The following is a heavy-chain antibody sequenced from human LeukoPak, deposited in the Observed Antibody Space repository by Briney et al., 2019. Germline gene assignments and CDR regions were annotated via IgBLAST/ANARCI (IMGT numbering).Heavy chain of an antibody. Sequence: GGSLRLSCAASGFSFSSYWLNWVRQAPGKGLEWAANIKQDGSEKYYVDSVKGRFTISRDNAKNSLYLQMNSLRAEDTAVYYCARDVEGVADYWGQGTLVTVSS. D-gene: IGHD3-3*01. CDR2: IKQDGSEK. V-gene: IGHV3-7*01. CDR3: ARDVEGVADY. CDR1: GFSFSSYW. J-gene: IGHJ4*02.